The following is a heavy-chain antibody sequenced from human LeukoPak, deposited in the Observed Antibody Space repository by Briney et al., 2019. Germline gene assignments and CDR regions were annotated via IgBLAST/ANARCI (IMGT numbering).Heavy chain of an antibody. CDR1: GASISSYY. Sequence: SETLSLTCTVSGASISSYYWSWIRQPPGKGLEWIGYIYYSGSTNYNPSLKSRVTISVDTSKNQFSLKLNSVTAAGTAVYYCARTLIVAGTGYYGMDVWGQGTTVTVSS. J-gene: IGHJ6*02. CDR3: ARTLIVAGTGYYGMDV. CDR2: IYYSGST. V-gene: IGHV4-59*01. D-gene: IGHD6-19*01.